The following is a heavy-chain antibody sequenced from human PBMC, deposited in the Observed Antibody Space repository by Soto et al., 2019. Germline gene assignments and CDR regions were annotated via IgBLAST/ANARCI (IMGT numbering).Heavy chain of an antibody. CDR2: IYWDENQ. CDR1: GFSLSTSGVG. CDR3: GREWGLVWAAFDI. V-gene: IGHV2-5*02. Sequence: QITLKESGPTLVKPKQTLTLTCTFSGFSLSTSGVGVGWLRQPPGKALEWLGIIYWDENQRYSPSLKNRPTINKDASRNQVVLTLTNIDPVDTATYYCGREWGLVWAAFDIWGQGTMVTVSS. J-gene: IGHJ3*02. D-gene: IGHD2-21*02.